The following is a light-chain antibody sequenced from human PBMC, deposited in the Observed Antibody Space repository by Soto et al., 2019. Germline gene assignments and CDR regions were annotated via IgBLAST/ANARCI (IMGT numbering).Light chain of an antibody. J-gene: IGKJ1*01. V-gene: IGKV3-20*01. CDR2: GAS. CDR1: QTVRSN. Sequence: EIVLTQSPGTLSLSPGERATLSCRASQTVRSNLAWYHQKPGQAPRLLIYGASTRATDVPDRFSGSGSGADFTLSISRLEPEDFAVYYCQQYGSSPPRTFGQGTKVDIK. CDR3: QQYGSSPPRT.